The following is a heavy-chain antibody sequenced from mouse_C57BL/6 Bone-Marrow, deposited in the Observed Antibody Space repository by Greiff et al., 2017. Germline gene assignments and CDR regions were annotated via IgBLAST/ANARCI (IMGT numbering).Heavy chain of an antibody. J-gene: IGHJ3*01. Sequence: QVQLQQSGAELARPGASVKLSCKASGYTFTSYGISWVKQRTGQGLEWIGEIYPRSGNTYYNEKVKGKATLTADKSSSTAYMELRSLTSEDSAVYFCARARGGLLRPFAYWGQGTLVTVSA. CDR1: GYTFTSYG. CDR2: IYPRSGNT. V-gene: IGHV1-81*01. D-gene: IGHD1-2*01. CDR3: ARARGGLLRPFAY.